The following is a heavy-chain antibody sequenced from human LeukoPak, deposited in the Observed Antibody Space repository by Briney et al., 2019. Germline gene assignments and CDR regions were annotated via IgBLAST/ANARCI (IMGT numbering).Heavy chain of an antibody. D-gene: IGHD2-21*02. Sequence: SETLSLTCTVSGGSITNYYWSWIRQTPGKGLEWIGYIRYTGGTNYNPSLKSRVAMSVDTSKNQFSLKLTSVTAADTAVYYCARNGFRTYCGDGCYSDYMDVWGQGTTVTVAS. CDR3: ARNGFRTYCGDGCYSDYMDV. J-gene: IGHJ6*03. CDR2: IRYTGGT. V-gene: IGHV4-59*12. CDR1: GGSITNYY.